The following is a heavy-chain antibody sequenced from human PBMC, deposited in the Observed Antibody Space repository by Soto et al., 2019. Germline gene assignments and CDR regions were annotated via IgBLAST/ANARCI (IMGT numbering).Heavy chain of an antibody. CDR2: IYSGGST. CDR1: GFTVSSNY. CDR3: ARASTYYYGSGPADYYYYGMDV. Sequence: PGGSLRLSCAASGFTVSSNYMSWVRQAPGKGLEWVSVIYSGGSTYYADSVKGRFTISRDNSKNTLYLQMNSLRAEDAAVYYCARASTYYYGSGPADYYYYGMDVWGQGTTVPVSS. D-gene: IGHD3-10*01. J-gene: IGHJ6*02. V-gene: IGHV3-53*01.